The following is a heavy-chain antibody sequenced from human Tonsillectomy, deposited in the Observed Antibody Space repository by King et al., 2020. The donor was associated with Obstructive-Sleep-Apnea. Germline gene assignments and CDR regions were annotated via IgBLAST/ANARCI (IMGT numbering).Heavy chain of an antibody. Sequence: GQLQESGPGLVKPSETLSLTCTVSGGSINSYYCGWIRQTPGKGLEWIGYISYSGSTNYNPSLNSRVTISVDTSKNQFSLKLSSVTAADTAVYYCARDRVGRDGYNRFDYWGQGTLVTVSS. CDR2: ISYSGST. CDR3: ARDRVGRDGYNRFDY. CDR1: GGSINSYY. D-gene: IGHD5-24*01. V-gene: IGHV4-59*01. J-gene: IGHJ4*02.